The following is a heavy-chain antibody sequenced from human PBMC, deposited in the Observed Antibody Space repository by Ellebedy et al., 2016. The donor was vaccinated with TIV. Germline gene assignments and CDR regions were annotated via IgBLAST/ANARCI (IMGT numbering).Heavy chain of an antibody. CDR1: GDSMDSGRYS. V-gene: IGHV4-39*07. CDR2: VYFIGHT. CDR3: ARDSPPTMIVN. J-gene: IGHJ4*02. D-gene: IGHD3-22*01. Sequence: SETLSLTCTVSGDSMDSGRYSWGWIRQPPGKGLEWIGNVYFIGHTYYNPSLKSRVTISLDKSKNQFSLMLSSVTAADTAVFYCARDSPPTMIVNWGQGTLVTVSS.